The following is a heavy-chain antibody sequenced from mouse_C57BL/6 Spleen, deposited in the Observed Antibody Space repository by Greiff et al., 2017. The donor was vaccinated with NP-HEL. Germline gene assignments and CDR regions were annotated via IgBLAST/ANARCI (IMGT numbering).Heavy chain of an antibody. CDR1: GFTFSSYA. CDR2: ISDGGSYT. Sequence: EVKLEESGGGLVKPGGSLKLSCAASGFTFSSYAMSWVRQTPEKRLEWVATISDGGSYTYYPDYVKGRFTISRDNAKNNLYLQMSHLKSEDTAMYYWAREGDYGSPYAMDYWGQGTSVTVSS. V-gene: IGHV5-4*01. CDR3: AREGDYGSPYAMDY. D-gene: IGHD1-1*01. J-gene: IGHJ4*01.